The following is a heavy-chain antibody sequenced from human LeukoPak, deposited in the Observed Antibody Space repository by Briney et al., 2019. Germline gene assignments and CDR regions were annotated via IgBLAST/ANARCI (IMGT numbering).Heavy chain of an antibody. CDR3: ARSPYSSSSADY. Sequence: SETLSLTCTVSGGSISSSSYYWGWIRQPPGKGLEWIGSIYYSGSTYYNPSLKSRVTISVDTSKNQFSLKLSSVTAADTAVYYCARSPYSSSSADYWGQGTLVTVSS. D-gene: IGHD6-6*01. V-gene: IGHV4-39*01. CDR1: GGSISSSSYY. CDR2: IYYSGST. J-gene: IGHJ4*02.